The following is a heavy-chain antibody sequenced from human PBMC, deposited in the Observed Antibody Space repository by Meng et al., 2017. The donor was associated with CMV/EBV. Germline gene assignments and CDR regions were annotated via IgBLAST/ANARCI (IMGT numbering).Heavy chain of an antibody. CDR1: GYTFTGHY. CDR3: AREWRRRRYDGNYNVPDGFDI. V-gene: IGHV1-2*02. Sequence: ASVKVSCKASGYTFTGHYLHWVRQAPGQGLEWMGWINPNSGGTYYAQKFQGRAIMTRDTSTRTAYMDLSRLRSDDTALHYCAREWRRRRYDGNYNVPDGFDIWGQGTMVTVSS. D-gene: IGHD1-26*01. CDR2: INPNSGGT. J-gene: IGHJ3*02.